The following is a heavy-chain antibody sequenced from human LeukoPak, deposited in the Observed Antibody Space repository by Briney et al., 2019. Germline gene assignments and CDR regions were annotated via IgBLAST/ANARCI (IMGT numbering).Heavy chain of an antibody. CDR1: GGTYSSYA. J-gene: IGHJ4*02. D-gene: IGHD3-3*02. CDR2: IIPILGIA. V-gene: IGHV1-69*04. Sequence: SVKVSCKASGGTYSSYAISWVRQAPGQGLEWMGRIIPILGIANYAQKFQGRVTITADKSTSTAYMELSSLRSEDTAVYYCARVGISPYWGQGTLVTVSS. CDR3: ARVGISPY.